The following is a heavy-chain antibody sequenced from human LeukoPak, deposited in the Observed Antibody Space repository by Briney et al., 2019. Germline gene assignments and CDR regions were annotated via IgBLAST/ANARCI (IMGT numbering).Heavy chain of an antibody. V-gene: IGHV6-1*01. D-gene: IGHD6-19*01. CDR2: TYYRSNFYD. J-gene: IGHJ4*02. CDR3: SRDVGTSGWYTFDY. CDR1: GVSLSSNNGA. Sequence: SQTLSLTCGLSGVSLSSNNGAWHWMTPSPSRALEWLGRTYYRSNFYDDYAGSLKDRITISPDTSIHQFSLHLYSRTPAHPSVYYCSRDVGTSGWYTFDYWGQGTPVTVSS.